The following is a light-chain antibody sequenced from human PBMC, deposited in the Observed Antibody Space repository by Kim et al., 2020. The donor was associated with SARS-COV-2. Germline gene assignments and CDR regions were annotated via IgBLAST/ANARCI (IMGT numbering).Light chain of an antibody. CDR3: QQYNQWPIT. CDR2: GAS. J-gene: IGKJ5*01. Sequence: VSPGERAPLSCRASQSVGTTLAWYQQKPGQAPRLLVYGASTRAAGMPARFSGSGSGTEFTLTISGLQSEDFAVYMCQQYNQWPITFGQGTRLKIK. V-gene: IGKV3D-15*01. CDR1: QSVGTT.